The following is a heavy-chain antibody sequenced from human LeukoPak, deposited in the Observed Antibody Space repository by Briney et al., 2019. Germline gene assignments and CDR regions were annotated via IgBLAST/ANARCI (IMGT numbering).Heavy chain of an antibody. D-gene: IGHD2-15*01. CDR1: GGSISSYY. J-gene: IGHJ5*02. V-gene: IGHV4-59*06. CDR3: ARVVICSGGSCYSGNNWFDP. Sequence: SETLSLTCTVSGGSISSYYWSWIRQPPGKGLEWIGYIYYSGSTYYNPSLKSRVTISVDTSKNQFSLNLSSVTAADTAVYYCARVVICSGGSCYSGNNWFDPWGQGTLVTVSS. CDR2: IYYSGST.